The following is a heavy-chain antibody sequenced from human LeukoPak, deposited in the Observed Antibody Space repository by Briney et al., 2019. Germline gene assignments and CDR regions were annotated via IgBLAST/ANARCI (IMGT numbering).Heavy chain of an antibody. J-gene: IGHJ4*02. CDR1: GFTFSSYW. Sequence: GGSLRLSCAASGFTFSSYWMSRVRQAPGKGLEWVSSISSSSSYIYYADSVKGRFTISRDNAKNSLYLQMNSLRAEDTAVYYCARVYYHDSGSRWGDYFDYWGQGTLVTVSS. CDR3: ARVYYHDSGSRWGDYFDY. CDR2: ISSSSSYI. V-gene: IGHV3-21*01. D-gene: IGHD3-10*01.